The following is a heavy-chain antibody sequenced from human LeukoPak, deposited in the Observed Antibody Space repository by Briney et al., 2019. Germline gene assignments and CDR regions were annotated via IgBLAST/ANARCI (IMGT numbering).Heavy chain of an antibody. CDR2: IDPSDSYT. Sequence: GESLRVSCKGSGYSFTSYWISWVRQMPGKGLEWMGRIDPSDSYTNYSPSFQGHVTISADKSISTAYLQWSSLKASDTATYYCARQLAYCSSTSCYGMDVWGQGTTVTVSS. J-gene: IGHJ6*02. V-gene: IGHV5-10-1*01. D-gene: IGHD2-2*01. CDR3: ARQLAYCSSTSCYGMDV. CDR1: GYSFTSYW.